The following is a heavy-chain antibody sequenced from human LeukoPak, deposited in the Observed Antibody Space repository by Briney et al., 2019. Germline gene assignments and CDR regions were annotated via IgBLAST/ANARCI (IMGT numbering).Heavy chain of an antibody. Sequence: GGSLRLSCAASGFTFSSYAMSWVRRAPGKGLEWVSAISGSGGSTYYADSVKGRFTISRDNSKNTLYLQMNSLRAEDTAVYYCAKGDIVVVVAVESFDYWGQGTLVTVSS. CDR1: GFTFSSYA. J-gene: IGHJ4*02. V-gene: IGHV3-23*01. D-gene: IGHD2-15*01. CDR2: ISGSGGST. CDR3: AKGDIVVVVAVESFDY.